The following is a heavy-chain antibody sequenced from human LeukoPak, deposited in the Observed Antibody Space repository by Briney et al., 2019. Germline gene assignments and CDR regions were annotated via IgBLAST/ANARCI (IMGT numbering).Heavy chain of an antibody. Sequence: SETLSLTCSVSGGSIFADYWSWIRQPPGKGLEWIGYIYYSGSANYNPSLKSRITISVDTSKNKFSLRLRSVTAADTAIYYCARRTGSYFGQFDSWGQGTLVTVSS. CDR2: IYYSGSA. CDR3: ARRTGSYFGQFDS. V-gene: IGHV4-59*01. J-gene: IGHJ4*02. CDR1: GGSIFADY. D-gene: IGHD3-10*01.